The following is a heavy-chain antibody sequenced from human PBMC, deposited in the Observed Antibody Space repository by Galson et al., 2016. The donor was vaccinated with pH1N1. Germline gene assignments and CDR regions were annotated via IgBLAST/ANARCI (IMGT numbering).Heavy chain of an antibody. J-gene: IGHJ4*02. CDR3: ARGIRRSQPDRTYHFDF. CDR1: GASVSSGEYY. D-gene: IGHD1-1*01. V-gene: IGHV4-30-4*01. CDR2: IYYSGST. Sequence: TLSLTCIVSGASVSSGEYYWSWIRQPPGKGLEWIAYIYYSGSTDYNPSLKSRVTISSDMSKNHFSLRLSSVTAADTAMYYCARGIRRSQPDRTYHFDFWGQGALVTVSS.